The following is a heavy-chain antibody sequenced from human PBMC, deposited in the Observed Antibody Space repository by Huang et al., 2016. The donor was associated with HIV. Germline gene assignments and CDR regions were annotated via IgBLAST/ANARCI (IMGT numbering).Heavy chain of an antibody. V-gene: IGHV1-3*01. CDR2: IRPGNGRI. CDR1: GYSFPTYS. J-gene: IGHJ3*01. D-gene: IGHD5-18*01. CDR3: ARAARGDGYQGAFDV. Sequence: QVRLVQSGAALKKPGASVKVSCTASGYSFPTYSIHWLRRVTGRNIQWMGWIRPGNGRIPVLQGFKRRGTNARDTSAATVYMELSGLTPEDTAIYYCARAARGDGYQGAFDVWGQGTVVTVS.